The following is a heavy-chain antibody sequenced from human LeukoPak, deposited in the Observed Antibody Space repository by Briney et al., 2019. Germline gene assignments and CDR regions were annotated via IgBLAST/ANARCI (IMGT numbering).Heavy chain of an antibody. V-gene: IGHV3-30*02. CDR2: ILFDGNST. D-gene: IGHD6-19*01. CDR1: GFIFSNYD. J-gene: IGHJ4*02. CDR3: AAGYSSGWYHFDY. Sequence: GGSLRLSCAASGFIFSNYDIRWVRQAPGRGPEWVAFILFDGNSTYGADSVKGRFTISSDNSKNTLSLQMNSLRTEDTAVYYCAAGYSSGWYHFDYWGQGTLVTVCS.